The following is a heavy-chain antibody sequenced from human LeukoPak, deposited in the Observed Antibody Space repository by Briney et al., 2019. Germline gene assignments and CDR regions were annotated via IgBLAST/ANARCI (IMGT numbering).Heavy chain of an antibody. D-gene: IGHD3-9*01. CDR3: AREGYYDILTGYYHNWFDP. J-gene: IGHJ5*02. CDR1: GGSISGYF. Sequence: SETLSLTCTVSGGSISGYFWSWIRQPPGKGLEWIGYIYYSGSTNYNPSLESRVTMSVDTSKNQISLKLASVTAADTAVYYCAREGYYDILTGYYHNWFDPWGQGTLVTVSS. V-gene: IGHV4-59*01. CDR2: IYYSGST.